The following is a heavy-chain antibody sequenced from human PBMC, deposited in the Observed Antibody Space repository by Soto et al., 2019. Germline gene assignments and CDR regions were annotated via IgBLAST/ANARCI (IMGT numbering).Heavy chain of an antibody. CDR2: ISYDGSNK. CDR1: GFTFSSYG. V-gene: IGHV3-30*18. CDR3: AKDSSYYDSSGPSDY. D-gene: IGHD3-22*01. Sequence: ALRLSCAASGFTFSSYGMHWVRQAPGKGLEWVAVISYDGSNKYYADSVKGRFTISRDNSKNTLYLQMNSLRAEDTAVYYCAKDSSYYDSSGPSDYWG. J-gene: IGHJ4*01.